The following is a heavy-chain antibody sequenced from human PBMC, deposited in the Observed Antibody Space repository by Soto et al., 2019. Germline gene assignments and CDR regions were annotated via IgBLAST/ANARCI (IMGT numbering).Heavy chain of an antibody. D-gene: IGHD2-15*01. J-gene: IGHJ6*02. Sequence: PSETLSLTCTVSGGSISSYYWSWIRQPPGKGLEWIGYIYYSGSTYYIPSLKSRVTISVDTSKNHFPLKLSFVTAADTPLFYFASTRLVAARPYYYYGMDVWGQGTTVTVPS. CDR2: IYYSGST. CDR1: GGSISSYY. V-gene: IGHV4-59*08. CDR3: ASTRLVAARPYYYYGMDV.